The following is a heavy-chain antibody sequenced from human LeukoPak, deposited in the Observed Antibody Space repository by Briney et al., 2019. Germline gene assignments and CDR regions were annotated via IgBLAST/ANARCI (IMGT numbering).Heavy chain of an antibody. CDR2: ISGGGDIT. CDR3: VRDVGWYRFDY. V-gene: IGHV3-23*01. D-gene: IGHD6-19*01. J-gene: IGHJ4*02. CDR1: GFNFANHA. Sequence: PGGSLRLSCAASGFNFANHAMSWVRQTPGKGLEWVSAISGGGDITYYADSVTGRFTISRDNSKDTLFLQMHSLRPGDTAVYYCVRDVGWYRFDYWGQGALVTVSS.